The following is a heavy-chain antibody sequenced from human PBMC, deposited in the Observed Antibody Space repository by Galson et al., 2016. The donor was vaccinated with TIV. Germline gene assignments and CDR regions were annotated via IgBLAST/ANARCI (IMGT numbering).Heavy chain of an antibody. V-gene: IGHV3-21*01. CDR2: ISVTSTYI. D-gene: IGHD2-2*01. Sequence: SLRLSCAASGFDFKTYTMNWVRQAPGKGLEWVSSISVTSTYIYYADALQGRFTISRDNAKQTLYLQIDSLTADDTAVYYCARDLASFSVPSYFDYWGQGTLGTVSS. CDR3: ARDLASFSVPSYFDY. J-gene: IGHJ4*02. CDR1: GFDFKTYT.